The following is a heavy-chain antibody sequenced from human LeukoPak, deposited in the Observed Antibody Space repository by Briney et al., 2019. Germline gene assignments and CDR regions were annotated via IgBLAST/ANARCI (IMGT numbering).Heavy chain of an antibody. CDR3: TRDGGDSSSWFPFDS. CDR2: IRSKAYGGTT. V-gene: IGHV3-49*03. D-gene: IGHD6-13*01. Sequence: GGSLRLSCTASGFTFGDYAMSWFRQAPGKGLEWVGFIRSKAYGGTTEYAASVKGRFTISRDDSKSIAYLQMNSLKTEDTAVYYCTRDGGDSSSWFPFDSWGQGTLVTVSS. J-gene: IGHJ4*02. CDR1: GFTFGDYA.